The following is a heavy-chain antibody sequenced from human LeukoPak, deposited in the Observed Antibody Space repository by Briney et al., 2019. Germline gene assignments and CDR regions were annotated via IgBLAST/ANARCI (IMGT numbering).Heavy chain of an antibody. D-gene: IGHD3-22*01. CDR1: YS. CDR2: ISSSSSYI. Sequence: YSXNWVRQAPGQGLEWXSCISSSSSYIYYADSVKGRFTISRENAKNSLSLQMNSLRAEDTAVYYCAKADSRGSSGYYFDYWGQGTLVTVSS. V-gene: IGHV3-21*01. J-gene: IGHJ4*02. CDR3: AKADSRGSSGYYFDY.